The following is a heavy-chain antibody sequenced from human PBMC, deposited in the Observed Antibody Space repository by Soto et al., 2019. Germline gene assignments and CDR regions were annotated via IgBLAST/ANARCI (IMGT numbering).Heavy chain of an antibody. CDR3: ARYYDSSGYPDYYYGMDV. CDR1: GGSISSGGYS. CDR2: IYHSGST. J-gene: IGHJ6*02. Sequence: QLQLQESGSGLVKPSQTLSLTCAVSGGSISSGGYSWSWIRQPPGKGLEWIGYIYHSGSTYYNPSLKSRVTISVDRSKNQFSLKLSSVTAADTAVYYCARYYDSSGYPDYYYGMDVWGQGTTVTVSS. D-gene: IGHD3-22*01. V-gene: IGHV4-30-2*01.